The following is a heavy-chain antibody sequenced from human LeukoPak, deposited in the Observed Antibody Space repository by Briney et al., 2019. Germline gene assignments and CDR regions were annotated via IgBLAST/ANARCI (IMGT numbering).Heavy chain of an antibody. J-gene: IGHJ6*03. D-gene: IGHD1-26*01. Sequence: ASVKVSCKASGYTLTSYDINWVRQATGQGLEWMGWMNPNSGNTGYAQKFQGRVTITRNTSISTAYMELSSLRSEDTAVYYCARGDGSGSYYRRYYYYMDVWGKGTTVTVSS. V-gene: IGHV1-8*03. CDR1: GYTLTSYD. CDR3: ARGDGSGSYYRRYYYYMDV. CDR2: MNPNSGNT.